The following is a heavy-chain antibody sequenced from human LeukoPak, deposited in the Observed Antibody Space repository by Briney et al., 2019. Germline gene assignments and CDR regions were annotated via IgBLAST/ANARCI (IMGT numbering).Heavy chain of an antibody. CDR1: GGSISSSSYY. V-gene: IGHV4-39*07. Sequence: PSETLSLTCTVSGGSISSSSYYWGWIRQPPGKGLEWIGRIYTSGSTNYNPSLKSRVTISVDTSKNQFSLKLSSVTAADTAVYYCARARRNGFSPDTFDYWGQGALVTVSS. CDR2: IYTSGST. CDR3: ARARRNGFSPDTFDY. J-gene: IGHJ4*02. D-gene: IGHD1-14*01.